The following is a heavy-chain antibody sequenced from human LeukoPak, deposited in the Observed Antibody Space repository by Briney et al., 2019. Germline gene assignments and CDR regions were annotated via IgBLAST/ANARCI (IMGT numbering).Heavy chain of an antibody. V-gene: IGHV4-61*08. D-gene: IGHD1-26*01. Sequence: SSETLSLTCIVSGGSISSGDYYWSWIRQPPGKGLEWIGYIYYSGSTNYNPSLKSRVTISVDTSKNQFSLKLSSVTAADTAVYYCARDSVGATSDYYYGMDVWGQGTTVTVSS. CDR1: GGSISSGDYY. CDR3: ARDSVGATSDYYYGMDV. J-gene: IGHJ6*02. CDR2: IYYSGST.